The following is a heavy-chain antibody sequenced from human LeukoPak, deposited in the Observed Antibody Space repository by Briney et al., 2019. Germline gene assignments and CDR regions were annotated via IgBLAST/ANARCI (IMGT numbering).Heavy chain of an antibody. Sequence: ASVKVSCKASGYTFTSYDINWVRQATGQGLEWMGWTNPNSGNTGYAQKFQGRVTMTRNTSISTAYMELSSLRSEDTAVYYCARGTGYCSSTSCYPSGHYYGMDVWGQGTTVTVSS. CDR1: GYTFTSYD. CDR3: ARGTGYCSSTSCYPSGHYYGMDV. V-gene: IGHV1-8*01. D-gene: IGHD2-2*01. J-gene: IGHJ6*02. CDR2: TNPNSGNT.